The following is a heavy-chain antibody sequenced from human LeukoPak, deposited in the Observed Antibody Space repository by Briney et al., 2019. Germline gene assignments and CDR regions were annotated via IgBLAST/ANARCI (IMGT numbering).Heavy chain of an antibody. V-gene: IGHV1-69*05. Sequence: AVKVSCKASGGTFSSYAISWVRQAPGQGLEWMGRIIPIFGTANYAQKFQGRVTITTDESTSTAYMELSSLRSEDTAVYYCARNPYDILTVYGYYFDYWGQGTLVTVSS. CDR2: IIPIFGTA. CDR1: GGTFSSYA. J-gene: IGHJ4*02. CDR3: ARNPYDILTVYGYYFDY. D-gene: IGHD3-9*01.